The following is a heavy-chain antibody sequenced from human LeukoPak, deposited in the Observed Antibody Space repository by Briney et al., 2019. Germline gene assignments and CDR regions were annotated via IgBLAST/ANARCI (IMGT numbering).Heavy chain of an antibody. Sequence: SETLSLTCTVSGGSVSSGSYYWSWIRQPPGKGLEWIGYIYYSGSTNYNPSLKSRVTISVDTSKNQFSLKLSPVTAADTAVYYCATGSLGSYHYWGQGTLVTVSS. CDR2: IYYSGST. V-gene: IGHV4-61*01. D-gene: IGHD1-26*01. CDR1: GGSVSSGSYY. J-gene: IGHJ4*02. CDR3: ATGSLGSYHY.